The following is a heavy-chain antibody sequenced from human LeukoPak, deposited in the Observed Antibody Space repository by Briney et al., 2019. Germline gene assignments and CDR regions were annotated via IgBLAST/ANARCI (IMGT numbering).Heavy chain of an antibody. CDR1: GFMFSKSW. D-gene: IGHD2-2*01. Sequence: GGSLRLSCAASGFMFSKSWMHWVRQVPGKGLVWVARIYNDGSTTNYADSVKGRFTISRDNAKNTLYLQMNSLRAEDTAVYYCARAMPHDNWFNPWGQGSLVTVSS. V-gene: IGHV3-74*01. CDR3: ARAMPHDNWFNP. J-gene: IGHJ5*02. CDR2: IYNDGSTT.